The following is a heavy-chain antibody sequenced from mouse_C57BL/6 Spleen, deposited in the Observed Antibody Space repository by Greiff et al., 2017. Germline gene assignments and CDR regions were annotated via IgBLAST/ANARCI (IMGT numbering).Heavy chain of an antibody. CDR1: GYTFTSYW. Sequence: QVQLQQPGAELVRPGTSVKLSCKASGYTFTSYWMHWVKQRPGQGLEWIGVIDPSDSYTNYNQKFKGKATLTVDTSSSTAYMQLSSLTSEDSAVYYCARWRGKGGAMDYWGQGTSVTVSS. D-gene: IGHD2-1*01. CDR2: IDPSDSYT. J-gene: IGHJ4*01. CDR3: ARWRGKGGAMDY. V-gene: IGHV1-59*01.